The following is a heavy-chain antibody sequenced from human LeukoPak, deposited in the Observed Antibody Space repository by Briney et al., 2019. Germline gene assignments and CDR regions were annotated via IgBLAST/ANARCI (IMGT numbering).Heavy chain of an antibody. D-gene: IGHD5-12*01. J-gene: IGHJ4*02. CDR3: ARDDGGYDYLLDY. V-gene: IGHV3-21*01. Sequence: PGGSLRLSCAASGFTFSSYSMNWVSQAPGKGLEWVSSISSSSSYIYYADSVKGRFTISRDNAKNSLYLQMNSLRAEDTAVYYCARDDGGYDYLLDYWGQGTLVTVSS. CDR1: GFTFSSYS. CDR2: ISSSSSYI.